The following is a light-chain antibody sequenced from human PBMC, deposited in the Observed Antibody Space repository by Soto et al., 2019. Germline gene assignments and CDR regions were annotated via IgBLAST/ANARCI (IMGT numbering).Light chain of an antibody. J-gene: IGLJ3*02. V-gene: IGLV2-11*01. CDR2: DVS. CDR3: CSYAGSSWV. Sequence: QSALTQPRSVSGSPGQSVTISCIGTSSDVGGYNYVSWYQQHPGKAPKLMIYDVSKRPSGVPDRFSGSKSGNTASLTISGLQVDDEAEYYCCSYAGSSWVFGGGTQLTVL. CDR1: SSDVGGYNY.